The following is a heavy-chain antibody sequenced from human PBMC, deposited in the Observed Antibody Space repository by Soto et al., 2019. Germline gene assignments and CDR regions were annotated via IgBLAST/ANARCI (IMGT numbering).Heavy chain of an antibody. V-gene: IGHV1-46*03. J-gene: IGHJ4*02. CDR2: INPSGGST. CDR1: GYTFTSYY. CDR3: ARGLYCGVDCYSETFVSFFDY. Sequence: ASVKVSCKASGYTFTSYYMHWVRQAPGQGLEWMGIINPSGGSTSYAQKFQGRVTMTRDTSTSTVYMELSSLRSEDTAVYYCARGLYCGVDCYSETFVSFFDYWGQGTLVTVSS. D-gene: IGHD2-21*01.